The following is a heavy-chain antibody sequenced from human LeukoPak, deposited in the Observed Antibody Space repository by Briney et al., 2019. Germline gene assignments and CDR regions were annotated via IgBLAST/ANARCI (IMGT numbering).Heavy chain of an antibody. CDR2: IIPIFGTA. CDR1: GGTFSSYA. D-gene: IGHD3-22*01. Sequence: ASVKVSCKASGGTFSSYAISLVRQAPGQGLEWMGRIIPIFGTANYAQKFQGRVTITTDESTSTAYMELSSLRSEDTAVYYCARVLYYYDSSGYYFDYWGQGTLVTVSS. V-gene: IGHV1-69*05. J-gene: IGHJ4*02. CDR3: ARVLYYYDSSGYYFDY.